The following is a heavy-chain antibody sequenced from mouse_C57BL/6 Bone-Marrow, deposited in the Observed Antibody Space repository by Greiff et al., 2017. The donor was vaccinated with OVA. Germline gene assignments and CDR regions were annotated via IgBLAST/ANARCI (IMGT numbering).Heavy chain of an antibody. CDR3: ARGGHYDY. CDR2: ISNGGGST. J-gene: IGHJ4*01. V-gene: IGHV5-12*01. CDR1: GFTFSDYY. D-gene: IGHD1-1*02. Sequence: DVQLVESGGGLVQPGGSLKLSCAASGFTFSDYYMYWVRQTPEKRLEWVAYISNGGGSTYYPDTVKGRFTISRDNAKNTLYLQMSRLKSEDTAMYYCARGGHYDYWGQGTSVTVSS.